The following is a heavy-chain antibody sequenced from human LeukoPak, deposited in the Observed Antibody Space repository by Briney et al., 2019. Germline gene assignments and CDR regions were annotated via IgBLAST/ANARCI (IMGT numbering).Heavy chain of an antibody. V-gene: IGHV4-30-2*01. J-gene: IGHJ4*02. CDR3: ARAPLLIYFDSSGSYFDY. CDR2: IYHSGTT. Sequence: SETLSLTCAVSGGSISSGGYSWSWIRQPPGKGLEWIGCIYHSGTTYYNPSLKSRVTISVDRSKTHFSLNLSSVTAADTAVYYCARAPLLIYFDSSGSYFDYWGQRTLVTVSS. CDR1: GGSISSGGYS. D-gene: IGHD3-22*01.